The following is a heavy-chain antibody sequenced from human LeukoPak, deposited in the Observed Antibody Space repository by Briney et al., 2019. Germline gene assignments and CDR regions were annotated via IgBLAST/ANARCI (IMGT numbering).Heavy chain of an antibody. J-gene: IGHJ6*02. CDR2: INTNTGNP. D-gene: IGHD3-9*01. Sequence: ASVKVSCKASGYTFTSYAMNWVRQAPGQGLEWMGWINTNTGNPTYAQGFTGRFVSSLDTSVSTAYLQISSLKAEDTAVYYCARDLDILTGYPYYYYYYGMDVWGQGTTVTVSS. CDR1: GYTFTSYA. CDR3: ARDLDILTGYPYYYYYYGMDV. V-gene: IGHV7-4-1*02.